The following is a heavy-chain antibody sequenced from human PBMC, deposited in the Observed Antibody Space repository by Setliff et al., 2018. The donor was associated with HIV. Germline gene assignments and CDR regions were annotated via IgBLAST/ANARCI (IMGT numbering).Heavy chain of an antibody. J-gene: IGHJ4*02. CDR2: IYTSGST. Sequence: PSETLSLTCTVSGGSISTYFWTWIRQPPGKGLEWIGYIYTSGSTNYNPSLKSRVTISVDTSKNQFSLKLSSVTAADTAVYYCARGSFIGDYYYFDYWGQGTRVTVSS. CDR3: ARGSFIGDYYYFDY. D-gene: IGHD3-10*01. V-gene: IGHV4-4*08. CDR1: GGSISTYF.